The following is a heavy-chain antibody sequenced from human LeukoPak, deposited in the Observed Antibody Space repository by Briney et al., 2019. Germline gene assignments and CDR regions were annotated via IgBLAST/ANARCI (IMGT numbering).Heavy chain of an antibody. Sequence: GGSLRLSCAASGFTFSSYAMHWVRQAPGKRLEWVAMISYDGSNKYFADSVKGRFTISRDNSKNTLYLQMDSLRPEDTAVYYCAKDNTYYYGSGSYYFYFDYWGQGTLVTVSS. J-gene: IGHJ4*02. D-gene: IGHD3-10*01. CDR3: AKDNTYYYGSGSYYFYFDY. CDR1: GFTFSSYA. CDR2: ISYDGSNK. V-gene: IGHV3-30-3*01.